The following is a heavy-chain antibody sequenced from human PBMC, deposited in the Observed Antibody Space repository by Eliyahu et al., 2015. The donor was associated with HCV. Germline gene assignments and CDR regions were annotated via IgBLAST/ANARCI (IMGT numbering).Heavy chain of an antibody. V-gene: IGHV3-33*01. Sequence: QVHLVESGGGVAQPGRSLRLSCAASGFPCSSYGMHWVRQAPGKGLEWVAVTWNDGNKKYYADSVKGRFTISKDNSKNTLYLQMNSLRAEDTAVYYCARDHSSGWFYLDYWGQGTPVIVSS. CDR1: GFPCSSYG. CDR2: TWNDGNKK. CDR3: ARDHSSGWFYLDY. J-gene: IGHJ4*02. D-gene: IGHD6-19*01.